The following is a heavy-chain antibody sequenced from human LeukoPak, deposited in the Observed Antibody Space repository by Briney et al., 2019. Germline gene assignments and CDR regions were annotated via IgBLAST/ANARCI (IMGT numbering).Heavy chain of an antibody. CDR2: IIPMLGIA. CDR1: GGTFSSYA. D-gene: IGHD6-6*01. J-gene: IGHJ5*02. Sequence: ASVKVSCKASGGTFSSYAISWVRQAPGQGLEWMGRIIPMLGIANYAQKFQGRVTITADKSTSTAYMELSSLRSEDTAVYYCARGGSPYNWFDPWGQGTLVTVSS. V-gene: IGHV1-69*04. CDR3: ARGGSPYNWFDP.